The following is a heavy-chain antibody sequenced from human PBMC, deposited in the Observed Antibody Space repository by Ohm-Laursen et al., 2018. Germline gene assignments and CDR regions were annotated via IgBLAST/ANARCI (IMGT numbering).Heavy chain of an antibody. Sequence: TLSLTCTVSGASISSYYWTWIRQPPGKGLEWIGHFYHSGGTKNNPSFKSQVTISIDTSKNQVSLNLNSATAADTAVYYCASSQSSSWYHAFDVWGQGTMVTVSS. CDR3: ASSQSSSWYHAFDV. CDR1: GASISSYY. D-gene: IGHD6-13*01. V-gene: IGHV4-4*08. J-gene: IGHJ3*01. CDR2: FYHSGGT.